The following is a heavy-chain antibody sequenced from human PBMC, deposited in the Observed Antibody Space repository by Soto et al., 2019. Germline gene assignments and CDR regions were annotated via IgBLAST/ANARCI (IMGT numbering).Heavy chain of an antibody. CDR1: GYTFTSYD. Sequence: GASVKVSCKASGYTFTSYDISWVRQAPGQGLEWMGWISAYNGNTNYAQKLQGRVTMTTDTSTSTAYMELRSLRSDDTAVYYCARDPAPSRTLNWFDPWGQGTLVTVSS. V-gene: IGHV1-18*01. J-gene: IGHJ5*02. CDR3: ARDPAPSRTLNWFDP. CDR2: ISAYNGNT.